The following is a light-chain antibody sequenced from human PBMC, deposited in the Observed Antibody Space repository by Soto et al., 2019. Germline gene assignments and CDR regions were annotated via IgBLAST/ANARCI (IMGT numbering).Light chain of an antibody. CDR2: QDS. V-gene: IGLV3-1*01. Sequence: ELTQPPSVSVSPGQTASITCSGDKLGDKYVCWYHQKPGQSPVLVIYQDSKRPSGIPERFSGSNSGNTATLTISGTQPMDEADYYCQAWDRSTGVFGTGTKLTVL. CDR1: KLGDKY. CDR3: QAWDRSTGV. J-gene: IGLJ1*01.